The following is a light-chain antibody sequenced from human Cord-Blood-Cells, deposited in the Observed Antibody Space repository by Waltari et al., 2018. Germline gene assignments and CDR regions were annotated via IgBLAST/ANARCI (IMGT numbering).Light chain of an antibody. Sequence: DIQMTQSPYSLSASVGDRVTITCRASQSMSSYLNWYQQKPGKAPKLLIYAASSLQSGVPSRFSGSGSGTDFTLTISSLQPEDFATYYCQQSYSTLTFGGGTKVEIK. CDR3: QQSYSTLT. CDR1: QSMSSY. J-gene: IGKJ4*01. CDR2: AAS. V-gene: IGKV1-39*01.